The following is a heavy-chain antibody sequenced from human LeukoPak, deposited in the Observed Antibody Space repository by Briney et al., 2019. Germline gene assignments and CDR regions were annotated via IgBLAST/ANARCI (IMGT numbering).Heavy chain of an antibody. D-gene: IGHD3-22*01. V-gene: IGHV1-69*01. Sequence: GASVKVSCKASGGTFSSYAISWVRQAPGQGLEWMGGIIPIFGTANYAQKFQGGVTITADESTSTAYMELSSLRSEDTAVYYCARANTPHYYDSSGRFDYWGQGTLVTVSS. CDR2: IIPIFGTA. CDR1: GGTFSSYA. J-gene: IGHJ4*02. CDR3: ARANTPHYYDSSGRFDY.